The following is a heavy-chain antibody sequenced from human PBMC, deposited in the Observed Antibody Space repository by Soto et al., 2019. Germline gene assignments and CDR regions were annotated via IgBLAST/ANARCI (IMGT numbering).Heavy chain of an antibody. Sequence: QITLKESGPTRVKPTQTLTLTCTFSGFSLSTSGVGVGWIRQPPGKALEWLALIYWDDDKRYSPSLKSRLTIPKDNSKNQAGLTMTHMDPVDTATYSCAHRAVYSGSSWDGGYFDYWGQGTLVTISS. CDR1: GFSLSTSGVG. J-gene: IGHJ4*02. CDR2: IYWDDDK. CDR3: AHRAVYSGSSWDGGYFDY. V-gene: IGHV2-5*02. D-gene: IGHD1-26*01.